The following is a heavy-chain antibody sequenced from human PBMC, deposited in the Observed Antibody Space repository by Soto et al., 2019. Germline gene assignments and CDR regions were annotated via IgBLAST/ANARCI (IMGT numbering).Heavy chain of an antibody. V-gene: IGHV1-69*06. CDR1: GGTFSSYA. CDR3: ARLRGDSRTSCYPLCYYYGMDV. J-gene: IGHJ6*02. Sequence: GASVKVSCKASGGTFSSYAISWVRQAPGQGLEWMGGIIPIFGTANYEQKFQGRVTITADKSTSTAYMELSSLRSEDTAVYYCARLRGDSRTSCYPLCYYYGMDVWGQGTTVTVSS. CDR2: IIPIFGTA. D-gene: IGHD2-2*01.